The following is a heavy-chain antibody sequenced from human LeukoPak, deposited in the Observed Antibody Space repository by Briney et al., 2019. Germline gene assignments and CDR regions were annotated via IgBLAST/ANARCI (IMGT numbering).Heavy chain of an antibody. CDR3: ARDGHPLRDDILTGYYANWFDP. CDR2: ISSSGSTI. CDR1: GFTFSDYY. D-gene: IGHD3-9*01. Sequence: GGSLRLSCAASGFTFSDYYMSWIRQAPGKGLEWVSYISSSGSTIYYADSVKGRFTISRDNAKNSLYLQMNSLRAEDTAVYYCARDGHPLRDDILTGYYANWFDPWGQGTLVTVSS. J-gene: IGHJ5*02. V-gene: IGHV3-11*04.